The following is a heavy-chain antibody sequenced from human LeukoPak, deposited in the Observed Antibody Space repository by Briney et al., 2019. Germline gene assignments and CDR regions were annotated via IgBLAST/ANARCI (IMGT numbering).Heavy chain of an antibody. V-gene: IGHV3-21*01. J-gene: IGHJ4*02. CDR1: GFTFSSYS. Sequence: GRSLRLSCAASGFTFSSYSMNWVRQAPGKGLEWVSSISSSSSYIYYADSVKGRFTISRDNAKNSLYLQMNSLRAEDTAVYYCARRWTGSSGYYLDYWGQGTLVTVSS. D-gene: IGHD3-22*01. CDR3: ARRWTGSSGYYLDY. CDR2: ISSSSSYI.